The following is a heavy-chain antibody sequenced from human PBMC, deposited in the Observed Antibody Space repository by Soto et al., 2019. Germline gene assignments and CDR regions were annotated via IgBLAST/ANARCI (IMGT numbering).Heavy chain of an antibody. CDR3: APHVYCSGGTCHYDAFDI. J-gene: IGHJ3*02. D-gene: IGHD2-15*01. CDR1: GFIFGNYM. V-gene: IGHV3-23*01. Sequence: EVQLLESGGGLVQPGESLRLSCAVSGFIFGNYMMTWVRQARGKGLEWVSTISDGGDSTCYADSVKGRFTISRDNSKNTVYLQMDSLGAEDTAVYYCAPHVYCSGGTCHYDAFDIRGQGTMVTVSS. CDR2: ISDGGDST.